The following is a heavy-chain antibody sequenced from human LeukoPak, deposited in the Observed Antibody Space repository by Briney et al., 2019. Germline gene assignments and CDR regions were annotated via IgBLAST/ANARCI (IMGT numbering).Heavy chain of an antibody. Sequence: ASVKVSCKASGYTFTSYAMNWVRQAPGQGLEWMGWINTNTGNPTYAQGFTGRFVFSLDTSVSTAYLQISSLKAEDTAVYYCARARPAEYESVPPGYYYYYMDVWGKGTTVTVSS. CDR1: GYTFTSYA. D-gene: IGHD6-13*01. CDR2: INTNTGNP. CDR3: ARARPAEYESVPPGYYYYYMDV. V-gene: IGHV7-4-1*02. J-gene: IGHJ6*03.